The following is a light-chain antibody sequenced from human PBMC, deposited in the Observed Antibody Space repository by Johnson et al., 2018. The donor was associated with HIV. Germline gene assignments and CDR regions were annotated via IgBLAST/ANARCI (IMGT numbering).Light chain of an antibody. J-gene: IGLJ1*01. CDR1: SSNIGINY. V-gene: IGLV1-51*01. CDR2: DHD. Sequence: QSLLTQPPSVSAAPGQKVTISCSGSSSNIGINYVSWFQQLPGTAPKLLIYDHDKRPSGIPDRFSGSKSGTSATLGITGLQTGDEADYYCETWDSRLSGYYVFGSGTRLTVL. CDR3: ETWDSRLSGYYV.